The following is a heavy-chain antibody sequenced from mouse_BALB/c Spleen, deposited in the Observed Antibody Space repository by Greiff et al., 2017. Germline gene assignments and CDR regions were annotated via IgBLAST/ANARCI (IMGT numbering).Heavy chain of an antibody. CDR1: GFSLTSYD. CDR3: GRGMWLTNRSAMDY. CDR2: IWTGGGT. V-gene: IGHV2-9-2*01. D-gene: IGHD1-3*01. Sequence: VKLMESGPGLVAPSQSLSLTCTVSGFSLTSYDISWISQPPGKGLEWLGVIWTGGGTNYNSAFMSRLSISKDNSKSQVFLKMNSLQTDDTAIYYCGRGMWLTNRSAMDYWGQGTSVTVSS. J-gene: IGHJ4*01.